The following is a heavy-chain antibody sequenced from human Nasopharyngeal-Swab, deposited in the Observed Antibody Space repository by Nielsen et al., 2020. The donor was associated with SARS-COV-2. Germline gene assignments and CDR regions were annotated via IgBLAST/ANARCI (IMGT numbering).Heavy chain of an antibody. CDR2: ISNDGSDK. CDR3: ARGVVVVTSYFQY. Sequence: AGSLRLSCAAAGFTVNSYGMHWVRPAEGKGLEWVAVISNDGSDKYYADSVKGRFTISRDNSKNTLYLQMNSLSAEDTAVYYCARGVVVVTSYFQYWGQGTLVTVSS. D-gene: IGHD2-15*01. V-gene: IGHV3-30*03. J-gene: IGHJ1*01. CDR1: GFTVNSYG.